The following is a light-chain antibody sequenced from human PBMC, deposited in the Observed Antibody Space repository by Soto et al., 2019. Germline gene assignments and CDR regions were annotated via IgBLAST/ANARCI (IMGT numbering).Light chain of an antibody. CDR2: GAS. Sequence: EIVLTQSPGTLSLSPGERATLSCSASQSVSSSYLAWYQQKPGQAPRLLIYGASSRATGIPYRFSGSGSGTDFTLNISRLEPEDFAVYYCQQYGSSPRAVGPGTEVDIK. CDR1: QSVSSSY. J-gene: IGKJ3*01. CDR3: QQYGSSPRA. V-gene: IGKV3-20*01.